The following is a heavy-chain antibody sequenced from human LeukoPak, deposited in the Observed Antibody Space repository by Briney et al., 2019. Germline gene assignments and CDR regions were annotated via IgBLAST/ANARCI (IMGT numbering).Heavy chain of an antibody. CDR2: ITSDGSAT. D-gene: IGHD2-15*01. V-gene: IGHV3-74*01. Sequence: GGSLRLSCAVSGFTFSSYWMPWVRQGPGKGLAWVSRITSDGSATDYADSVKGRFTIARDNAKNTLYLHMDSLRAEDPAVYYCARDASPGYFDLWGHGTLVTVSS. CDR1: GFTFSSYW. J-gene: IGHJ2*01. CDR3: ARDASPGYFDL.